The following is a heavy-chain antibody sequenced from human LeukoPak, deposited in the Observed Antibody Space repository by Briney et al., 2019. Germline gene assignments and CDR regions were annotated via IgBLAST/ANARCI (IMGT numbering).Heavy chain of an antibody. CDR1: GFTFTSHT. Sequence: PGGSLRLSCAASGFTFTSHTMSWVRQAPEKGLEWVSALGSSGVTTFYADSVKGRFTISRDNSKNTLYLQMNSLRVDDTGVYYCTKYLAAAGPDAFDIWGQGTMVTVSS. V-gene: IGHV3-23*01. J-gene: IGHJ3*02. CDR2: LGSSGVTT. D-gene: IGHD6-13*01. CDR3: TKYLAAAGPDAFDI.